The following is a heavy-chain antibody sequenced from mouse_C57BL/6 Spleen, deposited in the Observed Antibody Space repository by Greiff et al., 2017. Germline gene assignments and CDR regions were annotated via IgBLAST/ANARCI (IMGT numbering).Heavy chain of an antibody. Sequence: VQLQQSGAELVRPGASVKLSCTASGFNIKDYYMHWVKQRPEQGLEWIGRIDPEDGATEYAPKFQGKATMTADTSSNTAYLQLSSLTSEDTAVXYCTTTVERGYAMDYWGQGTSVTVSS. CDR1: GFNIKDYY. CDR3: TTTVERGYAMDY. V-gene: IGHV14-1*01. CDR2: IDPEDGAT. J-gene: IGHJ4*01. D-gene: IGHD1-1*01.